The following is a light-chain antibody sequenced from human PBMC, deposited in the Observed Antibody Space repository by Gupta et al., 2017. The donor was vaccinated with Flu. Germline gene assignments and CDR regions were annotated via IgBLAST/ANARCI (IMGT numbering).Light chain of an antibody. CDR3: HVWDSSSDQLYV. CDR1: NIGSKS. V-gene: IGLV3-21*02. J-gene: IGLJ1*01. CDR2: DDS. Sequence: SYVLTQPPSVSVAPGQTARITCGGNNIGSKSVHWYQQKPGPAPVLVVYDDSDRPSGIPERFAGYKSWNTATLTISXVXAGDEAXEDGHVWDSSSDQLYVFGTGTKVTVL.